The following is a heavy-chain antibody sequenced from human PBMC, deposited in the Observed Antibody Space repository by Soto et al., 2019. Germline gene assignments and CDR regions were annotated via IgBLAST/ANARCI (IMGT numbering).Heavy chain of an antibody. CDR1: GFTIAHST. V-gene: IGHV1-58*01. Sequence: ASVKVSCRASGFTIAHSTVHWVRQARGQRLQWMGWIVVGSGSTNYAQNFQERLTFSRDMSTTTTYMELSSLRSEDTAVYYCAAGGLGAAGGDFDYWGQGTLVTVSS. CDR3: AAGGLGAAGGDFDY. D-gene: IGHD6-13*01. J-gene: IGHJ4*02. CDR2: IVVGSGST.